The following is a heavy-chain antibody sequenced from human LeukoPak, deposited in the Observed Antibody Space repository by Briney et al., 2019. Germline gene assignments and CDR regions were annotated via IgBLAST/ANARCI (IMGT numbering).Heavy chain of an antibody. Sequence: SETLSLTCTVSGGSISSGSYYWSWIRQPAGKGLEWIGRIYTSGSTNYNPSLKSRVTISVDTSKNQFSLKLSSVTAADTAVYYCARGTDGWFGEYDYWGQGTLVTVSS. V-gene: IGHV4-61*02. CDR2: IYTSGST. D-gene: IGHD3-10*01. CDR1: GGSISSGSYY. CDR3: ARGTDGWFGEYDY. J-gene: IGHJ4*02.